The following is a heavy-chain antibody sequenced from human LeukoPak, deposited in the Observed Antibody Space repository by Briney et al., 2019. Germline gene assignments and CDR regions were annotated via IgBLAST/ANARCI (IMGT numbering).Heavy chain of an antibody. J-gene: IGHJ6*02. CDR3: ARVVVPAAIQYYYYYGMDV. CDR1: GGTFSSYA. D-gene: IGHD2-2*01. Sequence: GASVKVSCKASGGTFSSYAISWVRQAPGQGLEWMGRIIPILGIANYAQKFQGRVTITADKSTSTAYMELSSLRSEDAAVYYCARVVVPAAIQYYYYYGMDVWGQGTTVTVSS. CDR2: IIPILGIA. V-gene: IGHV1-69*04.